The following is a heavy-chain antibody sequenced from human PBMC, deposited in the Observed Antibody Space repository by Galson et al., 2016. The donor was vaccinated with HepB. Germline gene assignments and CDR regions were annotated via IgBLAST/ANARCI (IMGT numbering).Heavy chain of an antibody. J-gene: IGHJ3*01. Sequence: QSGAEVKKPGESLTISCKGSGYRFANYWIGWVRQMPGKGLESMGIVYPGNSEIRYSPSFQGQVTITADKSIPTVYLQWNGLKASDSAIYYVARHECRGSDCFSAYDFWGQGTVVTVSS. CDR1: GYRFANYW. D-gene: IGHD2-21*02. V-gene: IGHV5-51*01. CDR3: ARHECRGSDCFSAYDF. CDR2: VYPGNSEI.